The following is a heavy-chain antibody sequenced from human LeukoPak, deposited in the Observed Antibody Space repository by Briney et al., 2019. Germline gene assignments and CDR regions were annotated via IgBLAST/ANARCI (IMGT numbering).Heavy chain of an antibody. Sequence: PSQTLSLTCTVSGGSISSGGYYWSWIRQHPGKGLEWIGYIYYSGSTYYNPSLKSRVTISVDTSKNQFSLNLKSVTAADTAMYFCARGHSHSSRPLDYWGQGILVTVSP. CDR1: GGSISSGGYY. J-gene: IGHJ4*02. CDR3: ARGHSHSSRPLDY. D-gene: IGHD1-26*01. CDR2: IYYSGST. V-gene: IGHV4-31*03.